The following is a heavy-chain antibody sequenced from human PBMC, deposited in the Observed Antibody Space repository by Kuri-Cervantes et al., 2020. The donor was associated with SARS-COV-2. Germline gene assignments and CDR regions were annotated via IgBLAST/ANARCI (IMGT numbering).Heavy chain of an antibody. CDR2: INPDGSYT. Sequence: GGSLRLACAASGFTFSGHWIHWVRQAPGKVLVWVSRINPDGSYTNNADSVKGRCTISRDNAKNMLFLQMDSLRAEDTAVYYCVRDGDHWNFDYWGQGTLVTVSS. V-gene: IGHV3-74*01. J-gene: IGHJ4*02. CDR1: GFTFSGHW. CDR3: VRDGDHWNFDY. D-gene: IGHD1-1*01.